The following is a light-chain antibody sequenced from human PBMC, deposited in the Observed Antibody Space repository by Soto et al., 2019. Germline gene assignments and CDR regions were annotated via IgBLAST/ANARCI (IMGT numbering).Light chain of an antibody. CDR1: QSVSSN. J-gene: IGKJ1*01. V-gene: IGKV3D-15*01. Sequence: ETGMTQSPATLSVSPGERATLSRRASQSVSSNLVWYQQKPGQAPRLLIYRASTRATGIPARFSGSGSGTEFTLTISSLQSEDVAVYYCQQYDNWPPWTFGQGTKVEIK. CDR2: RAS. CDR3: QQYDNWPPWT.